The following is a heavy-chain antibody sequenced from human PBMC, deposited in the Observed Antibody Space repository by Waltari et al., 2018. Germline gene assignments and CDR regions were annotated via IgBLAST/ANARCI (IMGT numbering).Heavy chain of an antibody. D-gene: IGHD2-15*01. Sequence: QVQLVQSGAEVKKPGASVKVSCKASGYTFTNYGFSWVRQAPGQGLEWMGWISAYNGNTNYAQKLQGRVTMTTDTSTRTAYMELRSLGSDDTSVYYCARDLPPLHTPDYWGQGTLVTVSS. J-gene: IGHJ4*02. CDR3: ARDLPPLHTPDY. CDR1: GYTFTNYG. V-gene: IGHV1-18*01. CDR2: ISAYNGNT.